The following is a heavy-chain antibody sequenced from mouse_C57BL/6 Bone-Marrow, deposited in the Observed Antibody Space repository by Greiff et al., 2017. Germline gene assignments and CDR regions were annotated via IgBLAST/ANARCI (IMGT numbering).Heavy chain of an antibody. D-gene: IGHD4-1*01. V-gene: IGHV1-54*01. J-gene: IGHJ2*01. CDR3: ARGGDWAPFDY. Sequence: QVQLQQSGAELVRPGTSVKVSCKASGYAFTNYLIEWVKQRPGQGLEWIGVINPGSGGTNYNEKFKGKATLTADKSSSTAYMQLSSLTSEDSAVYCCARGGDWAPFDYWGQGTTLTASS. CDR1: GYAFTNYL. CDR2: INPGSGGT.